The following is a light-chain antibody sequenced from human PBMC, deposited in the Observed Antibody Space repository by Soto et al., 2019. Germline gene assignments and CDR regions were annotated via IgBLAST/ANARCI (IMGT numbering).Light chain of an antibody. V-gene: IGKV3-20*01. CDR2: GAS. Sequence: EIVWTQSPGTLSLSPGERATLSCRASQSVSSSYLAWYQQRPGQAPRLLIYGASSRAPGIPDRFSGSGSGTDFTLTISRLEPEDFAVYYCQQYGSSPPITFGQGTRLEIK. CDR1: QSVSSSY. CDR3: QQYGSSPPIT. J-gene: IGKJ5*01.